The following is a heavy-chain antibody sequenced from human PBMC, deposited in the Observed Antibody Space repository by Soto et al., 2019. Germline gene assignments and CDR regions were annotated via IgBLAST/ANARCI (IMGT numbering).Heavy chain of an antibody. V-gene: IGHV3-23*01. D-gene: IGHD6-19*01. Sequence: GGSLRLSCQAFGFTFSTYAMSWVRQAPGKGLEWVSAVSFSGDNTYYADSVKGRFTISRDNSKNTLYLRINSLRAEDTALYYCVKDRSTSDWYGYFDCWAQGTLVTVSS. J-gene: IGHJ4*02. CDR2: VSFSGDNT. CDR1: GFTFSTYA. CDR3: VKDRSTSDWYGYFDC.